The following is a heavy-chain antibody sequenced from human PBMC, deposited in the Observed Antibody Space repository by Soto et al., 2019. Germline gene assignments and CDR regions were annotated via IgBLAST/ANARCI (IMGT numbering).Heavy chain of an antibody. CDR1: GFNFDDYA. J-gene: IGHJ4*02. V-gene: IGHV3-9*01. CDR2: ISWEGGSI. Sequence: GGSLRLSCAASGFNFDDYAMHWVRQVPGKGLEWVSGISWEGGSIGYADSVKGRFTISRDNAKNSLYLEMNSLRSEDTALYYCVKDHDEDFRYDLDYFNQWGQGTLVTVSS. D-gene: IGHD3-3*01. CDR3: VKDHDEDFRYDLDYFNQ.